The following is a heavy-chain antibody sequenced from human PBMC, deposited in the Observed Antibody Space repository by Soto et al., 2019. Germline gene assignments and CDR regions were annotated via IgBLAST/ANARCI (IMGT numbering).Heavy chain of an antibody. J-gene: IGHJ6*02. CDR3: ARGGWYGDYSYYYGMDV. V-gene: IGHV1-8*01. D-gene: IGHD4-17*01. CDR1: GYTFTSYD. CDR2: MNPNSGNT. Sequence: GASVKVSCKASGYTFTSYDINWVRQATGQGLEWMGWMNPNSGNTGYAQKFQGRVTMTRNTSISTAYMELSSLRSEDTAVYYCARGGWYGDYSYYYGMDVWGQGTTVTVSS.